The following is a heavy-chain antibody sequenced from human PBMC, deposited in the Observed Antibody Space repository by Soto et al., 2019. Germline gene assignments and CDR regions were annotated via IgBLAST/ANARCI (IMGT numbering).Heavy chain of an antibody. Sequence: PGEVSRQACGGTLSSYGIRWVRQAPGQGIEWMGGIIPIFGTANYAQKFQGRVTITADESTSTAYMELSSLRSEDTAVYYCDLAGAGRRSLDYWGQGTLVTVSS. CDR2: IIPIFGTA. CDR1: GGTLSSYG. J-gene: IGHJ4*02. V-gene: IGHV1-69*13. D-gene: IGHD6-19*01. CDR3: DLAGAGRRSLDY.